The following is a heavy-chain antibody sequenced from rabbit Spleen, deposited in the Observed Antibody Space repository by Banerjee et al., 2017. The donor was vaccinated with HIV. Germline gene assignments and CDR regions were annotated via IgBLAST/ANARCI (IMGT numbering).Heavy chain of an antibody. CDR3: ERQFVDCIGSEFGL. D-gene: IGHD1-1*01. Sequence: QEQLMESGGGLVKPEGSLTLTCKASGVSLNDKDVMCCVRQAPGKGLEWIACINVVTGKAVSEREAKGRFAMFTTQWTQESPGITRLATAATDTRLRERQFVDCIGSEFGLWGPGSLVTVS. J-gene: IGHJ6*01. V-gene: IGHV1S45*01. CDR2: INVVTGKA. CDR1: GVSLNDKDV.